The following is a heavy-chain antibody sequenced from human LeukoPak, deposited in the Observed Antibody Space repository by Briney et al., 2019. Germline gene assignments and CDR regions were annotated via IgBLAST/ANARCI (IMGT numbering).Heavy chain of an antibody. V-gene: IGHV3-74*03. J-gene: IGHJ4*02. CDR3: VRGSSYRSGWYNYFDS. D-gene: IGHD6-19*01. CDR2: IHGDGSDS. Sequence: GGSLRLSCEVSGFTFGDYRMHWVRQPPGQGLVWVSRIHGDGSDSTYGDSVKGRFTISRDNAMNTLFLQMNGLRPDDTAVYYCVRGSSYRSGWYNYFDSWGPGTRVTVSS. CDR1: GFTFGDYR.